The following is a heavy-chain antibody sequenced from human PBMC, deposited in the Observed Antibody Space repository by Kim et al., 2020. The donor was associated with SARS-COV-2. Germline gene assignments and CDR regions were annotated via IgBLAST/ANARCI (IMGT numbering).Heavy chain of an antibody. Sequence: GGSLRLSCGASGFTFSGSAMHWVRRAPGKGLEWLAGITCNVNGKDSAYTASVRGTITIYSADSTQTAHLHMNSPKTAAMADYYSTPFSRTPLATCDAFD. CDR3: TPFSRTPLATCDAFD. J-gene: IGHJ3*02. CDR2: ITCNVNGKDS. CDR1: GFTFSGSA. V-gene: IGHV3-73*01. D-gene: IGHD1-26*01.